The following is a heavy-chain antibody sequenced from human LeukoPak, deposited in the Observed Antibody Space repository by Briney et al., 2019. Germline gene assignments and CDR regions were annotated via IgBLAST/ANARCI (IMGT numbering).Heavy chain of an antibody. CDR2: IYSGGST. Sequence: TGGSLRLSCAASGFTVSSNYMSWVRQAPGKGLEWVSVIYSGGSTYYADSVKGRFTISRDNSKNTLYLQMNSLRAEETAVYYCAKVGYGSGRESFDYWGQGTLVTVSS. V-gene: IGHV3-53*01. J-gene: IGHJ4*02. D-gene: IGHD3-10*01. CDR1: GFTVSSNY. CDR3: AKVGYGSGRESFDY.